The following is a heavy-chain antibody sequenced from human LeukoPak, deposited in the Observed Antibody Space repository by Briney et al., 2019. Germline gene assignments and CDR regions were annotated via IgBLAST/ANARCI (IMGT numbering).Heavy chain of an antibody. CDR1: GGSTSSTNW. V-gene: IGHV4-4*02. CDR2: NYQSGST. D-gene: IGHD4-23*01. Sequence: PSGAPSHTCADSGGSTSSTNWWAWVRQPPGKGLEWIGENYQSGSTNYNPSLKSPVTTSLDKAKKQFSLKLSYLTAAETAVYFCARDQGLPPFFGGEAGGSAFYIWGQGKMVTVSS. CDR3: ARDQGLPPFFGGEAGGSAFYI. J-gene: IGHJ3*02.